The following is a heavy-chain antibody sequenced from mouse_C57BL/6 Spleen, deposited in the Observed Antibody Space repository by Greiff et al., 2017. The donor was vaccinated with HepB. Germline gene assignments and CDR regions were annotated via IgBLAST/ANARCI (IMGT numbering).Heavy chain of an antibody. CDR2: IYPRSGNT. D-gene: IGHD1-1*01. CDR3: ARDGGYGSTHWYFDV. Sequence: QVQLKQSGAELARPGASVKLSCKASGYTFTSYGISWVKQRTGQGLEWIGEIYPRSGNTYYNEKFKGKATLTADKSSSTAYMELRSLTSEDSAVYFCARDGGYGSTHWYFDVWGTGTTVTVSS. V-gene: IGHV1-81*01. J-gene: IGHJ1*03. CDR1: GYTFTSYG.